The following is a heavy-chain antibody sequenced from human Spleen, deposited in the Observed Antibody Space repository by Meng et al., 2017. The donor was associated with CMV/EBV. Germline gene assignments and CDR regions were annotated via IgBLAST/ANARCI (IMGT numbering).Heavy chain of an antibody. Sequence: SVKVSCKASGGTFNNWFITWARQAPGQGLEWMGGKIPLFGGGNYARMFQGRVTMTTDTSTSTAYMELRSLRSDDTAVYYCARVPAYYYYAMDVWGQGTTVTVSS. D-gene: IGHD2-2*01. CDR1: GGTFNNWF. V-gene: IGHV1-69*05. CDR3: ARVPAYYYYAMDV. J-gene: IGHJ6*02. CDR2: KIPLFGGG.